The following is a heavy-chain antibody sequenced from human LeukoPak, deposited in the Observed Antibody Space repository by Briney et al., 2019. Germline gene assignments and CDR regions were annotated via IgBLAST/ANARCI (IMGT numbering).Heavy chain of an antibody. J-gene: IGHJ4*02. Sequence: PSETLSLTCAVYGESFSGYYWNWIRQPPGKGLEWIGEINHSGSTNYKESLKSRVTIPLDTSKNQFSLKLSSVTAADTAVYYCAREEDYYDDSGYYYYWGQGTLVTVSS. D-gene: IGHD3-22*01. CDR2: INHSGST. CDR3: AREEDYYDDSGYYYY. V-gene: IGHV4-34*01. CDR1: GESFSGYY.